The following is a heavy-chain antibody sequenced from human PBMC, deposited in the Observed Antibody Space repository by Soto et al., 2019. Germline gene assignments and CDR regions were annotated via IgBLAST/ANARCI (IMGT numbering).Heavy chain of an antibody. CDR3: AKDLFFGNTYGYFDH. V-gene: IGHV3-23*01. D-gene: IGHD5-18*01. Sequence: LRLSCAASGFTFNNYAMTWVRQAPGKGLEWVSEINGSGGSTYYADSVKGRFTISRDNSNNTLYLKMNSLRAEDTAVYYCAKDLFFGNTYGYFDHWGQGTLVNDSS. CDR1: GFTFNNYA. J-gene: IGHJ4*02. CDR2: INGSGGST.